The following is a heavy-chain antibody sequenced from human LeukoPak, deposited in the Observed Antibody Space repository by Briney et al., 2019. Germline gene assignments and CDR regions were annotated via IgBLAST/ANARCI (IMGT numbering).Heavy chain of an antibody. V-gene: IGHV4-39*07. J-gene: IGHJ4*02. CDR3: ARVVKQWLAYFDX. D-gene: IGHD6-19*01. CDR1: GGSISNSSYY. CDR2: IYYSGNT. Sequence: SETLSFTCTVSGGSISNSSYYWGWIRQPPGKGLEWIGSIYYSGNTFYNPSLKSRVTISVDTSKNQFSLRLSSVTAADTAVYYCARVVKQWLAYFDXXXRXTXXXASS.